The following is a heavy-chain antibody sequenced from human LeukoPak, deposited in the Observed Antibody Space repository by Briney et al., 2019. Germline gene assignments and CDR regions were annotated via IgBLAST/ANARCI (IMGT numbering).Heavy chain of an antibody. CDR3: ARNYYDFWSGYYGPWFDP. CDR2: IYHSGST. D-gene: IGHD3-3*01. V-gene: IGHV4-38-2*02. CDR1: GYSISSGYY. J-gene: IGHJ5*02. Sequence: SETLSLTCTVSGYSISSGYYWGWIRQPPGKGLEWIGSIYHSGSTYYNPSLESRVTISVDTSKNQFSLNLSSVTAADTAVYYCARNYYDFWSGYYGPWFDPWGQGTLVTVSS.